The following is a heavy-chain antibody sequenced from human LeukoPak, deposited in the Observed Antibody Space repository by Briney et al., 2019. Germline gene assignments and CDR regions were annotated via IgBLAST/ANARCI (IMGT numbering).Heavy chain of an antibody. J-gene: IGHJ4*02. CDR1: GGSISSSNW. CDR2: IYHSGST. CDR3: ARLDQKGPKKWWRVDY. Sequence: SETLSLTCAVSGGSISSSNWWSWIRPPPGKGLEWIGVIYHSGSTNYNPSLKSRVTISVDKSKNQFSLKLSSVTAADTAVYYCARLDQKGPKKWWRVDYWGQGTLVTVSS. D-gene: IGHD2-15*01. V-gene: IGHV4-4*02.